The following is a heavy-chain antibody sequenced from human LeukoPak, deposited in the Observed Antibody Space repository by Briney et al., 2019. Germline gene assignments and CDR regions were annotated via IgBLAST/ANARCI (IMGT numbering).Heavy chain of an antibody. J-gene: IGHJ4*02. CDR3: ARVMGLFSGTKGYFDY. CDR2: ISGSGGST. V-gene: IGHV3-23*01. CDR1: GFTFGDYP. Sequence: GRSLRLSCTGFGFTFGDYPMSWVRQAPGKGLEWVSAISGSGGSTYYADSVKGRFTISRDNSKNTLYLQMNSLRAEDTAVYYCARVMGLFSGTKGYFDYWGQGTLVTVSS. D-gene: IGHD3-10*02.